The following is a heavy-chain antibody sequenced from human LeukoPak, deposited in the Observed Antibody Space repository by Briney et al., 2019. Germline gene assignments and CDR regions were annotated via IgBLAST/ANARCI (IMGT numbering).Heavy chain of an antibody. J-gene: IGHJ3*02. D-gene: IGHD3-10*01. Sequence: SETLSLTCTVSGYSISSGFHWGWIRQPPGKGLEWIGSKYHTGSTYYNPSLRSRVTISVDTSKNQFSLKLSSVTAADTAVYYCARDRPGSYLDAFDIWGQGTMVTVSS. V-gene: IGHV4-38-2*02. CDR3: ARDRPGSYLDAFDI. CDR2: KYHTGST. CDR1: GYSISSGFH.